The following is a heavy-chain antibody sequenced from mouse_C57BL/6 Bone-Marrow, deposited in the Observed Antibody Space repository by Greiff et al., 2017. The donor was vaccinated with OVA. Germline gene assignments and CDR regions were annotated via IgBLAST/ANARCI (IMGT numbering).Heavy chain of an antibody. J-gene: IGHJ2*01. CDR1: GYTFTSYT. V-gene: IGHV1-4*01. Sequence: QVQLQQSGAELARPGASVKMSCKASGYTFTSYTMHWVKQRPGPGLEWIGYINPSSGYTKYNQQFKDKATLTADKSSSTAYMQLSSLTSEDSAVYYCARGDGYFYFDYWGPGTTLTVSS. CDR2: INPSSGYT. D-gene: IGHD2-3*01. CDR3: ARGDGYFYFDY.